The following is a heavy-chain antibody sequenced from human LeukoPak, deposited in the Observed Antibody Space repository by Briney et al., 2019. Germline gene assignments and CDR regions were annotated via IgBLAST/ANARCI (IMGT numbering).Heavy chain of an antibody. J-gene: IGHJ5*02. CDR3: ASNLGSNWFDP. D-gene: IGHD1-26*01. Sequence: SETLSLTCTVSGGSISSYYWSWIRQPAGKGLEWIGRIHSSGSTNYNPSLKSRVTMSLDASKNQFSLRLTSVTAADSAVYFCASNLGSNWFDPWGQGTLVTVSS. V-gene: IGHV4-4*07. CDR2: IHSSGST. CDR1: GGSISSYY.